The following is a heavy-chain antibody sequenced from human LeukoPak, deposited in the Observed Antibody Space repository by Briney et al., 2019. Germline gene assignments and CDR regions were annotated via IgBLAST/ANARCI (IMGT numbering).Heavy chain of an antibody. Sequence: PGGSLRLSCAASGFTFSDYYLSWLRQAPGKGLEWLSYISTSSSTIYYADSVKGRFTISRDNAKNSLYLQMTSLRAEDTAVYYCARDSRGAFDIWGQGTMVTVSS. D-gene: IGHD3-10*01. J-gene: IGHJ3*02. V-gene: IGHV3-11*01. CDR3: ARDSRGAFDI. CDR1: GFTFSDYY. CDR2: ISTSSSTI.